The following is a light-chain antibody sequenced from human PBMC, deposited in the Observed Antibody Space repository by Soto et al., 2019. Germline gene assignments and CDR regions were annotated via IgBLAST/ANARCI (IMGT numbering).Light chain of an antibody. V-gene: IGKV3-20*01. CDR1: QSVSSNY. CDR2: GAS. CDR3: QQYGSSPPWT. Sequence: EIVLTQSPGTLSLSPGERATLSCRASQSVSSNYLAWYQQKPGQAPRLLIYGASRRATGIPDRLSGSGSGTDFTLTINRPEPEDFSVYYCQQYGSSPPWTFGQGTKVDIK. J-gene: IGKJ1*01.